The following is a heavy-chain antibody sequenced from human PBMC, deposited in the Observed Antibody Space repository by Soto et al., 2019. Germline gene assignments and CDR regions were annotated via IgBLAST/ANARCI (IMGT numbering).Heavy chain of an antibody. CDR3: AREYCSSTSCLNWFDP. D-gene: IGHD2-2*01. J-gene: IGHJ5*02. Sequence: GGSLRLSCAASGFTFSSYSMNWVRQAPGKGLEWVSYISSSSSTIYYADSVKGRFTISRDNAKNSLYLQMNSLRAEDTSVYYCAREYCSSTSCLNWFDPWGQGT. V-gene: IGHV3-48*01. CDR2: ISSSSSTI. CDR1: GFTFSSYS.